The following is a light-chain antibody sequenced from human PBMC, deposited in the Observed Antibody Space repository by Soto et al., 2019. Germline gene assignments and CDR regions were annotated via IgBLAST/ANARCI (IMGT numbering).Light chain of an antibody. CDR2: GAS. V-gene: IGKV3-20*01. CDR1: QSVSSSY. CDR3: QQYGSSSWT. Sequence: EIVLTQSPFTLSFSPVERSTLSCSASQSVSSSYLAWYQQKPGQAPRLLIYGASSRATGIPDRFSGSGSGTDFTLTISRLEPEDFAVYYCQQYGSSSWTFGQGTKV. J-gene: IGKJ1*01.